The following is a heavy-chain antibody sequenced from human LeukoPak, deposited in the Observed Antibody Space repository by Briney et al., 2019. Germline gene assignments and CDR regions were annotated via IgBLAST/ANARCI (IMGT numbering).Heavy chain of an antibody. D-gene: IGHD4-11*01. J-gene: IGHJ4*02. V-gene: IGHV3-33*08. Sequence: GGSLRLSCAASGFTFSSYGMHWVRQAPGKGLEWVAVIWYDGSNKYYADSVKGRFTISRDNSKNTLYLQMNSLRAEDTAVYYCARDHTARVTTGEGFDYWGQGTLVTVSP. CDR3: ARDHTARVTTGEGFDY. CDR2: IWYDGSNK. CDR1: GFTFSSYG.